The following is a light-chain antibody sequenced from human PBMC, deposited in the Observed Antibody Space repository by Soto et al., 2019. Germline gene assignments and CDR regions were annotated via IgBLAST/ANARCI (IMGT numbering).Light chain of an antibody. J-gene: IGLJ1*01. CDR1: SSDVGTYDD. Sequence: QSVLTQPASVSASPGQSITISCTGTSSDVGTYDDVSWYRQHPGKGPKLLIYEVTNRPSGVSNRFSGSKSGNTASLTISGLQAEDEADYYCCSYAGSYTYVFGTGTKLTVL. CDR3: CSYAGSYTYV. CDR2: EVT. V-gene: IGLV2-14*01.